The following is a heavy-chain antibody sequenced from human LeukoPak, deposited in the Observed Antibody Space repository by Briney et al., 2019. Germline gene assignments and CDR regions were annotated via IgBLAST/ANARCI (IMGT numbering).Heavy chain of an antibody. V-gene: IGHV4-34*01. Sequence: SETLSLTCAVYGGSFSGYYWSWIRQPPGKGLEWIGEINHSGSTNYNPSLKSRVTISVDTSKNQFSLKLSSVTAADTAVYYCATAQFTMVRGVIPFDYWGQGTLVTVSS. J-gene: IGHJ4*02. CDR3: ATAQFTMVRGVIPFDY. CDR1: GGSFSGYY. D-gene: IGHD3-10*01. CDR2: INHSGST.